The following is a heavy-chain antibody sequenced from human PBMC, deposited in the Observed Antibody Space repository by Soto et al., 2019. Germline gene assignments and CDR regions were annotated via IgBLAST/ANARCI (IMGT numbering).Heavy chain of an antibody. CDR3: ARIPRNYDSSGYYSNYYYYYGMDV. Sequence: SCPTLVNPTQTLTLTCTFSGFSLSTSGMCVSWIRQPPGEALEWLALIDWDDDKYYSTSLKTRLTISKDTSKNQVVLTMTNMDPVDTATYYCARIPRNYDSSGYYSNYYYYYGMDVWGQGTTVTVSS. CDR2: IDWDDDK. CDR1: GFSLSTSGMC. D-gene: IGHD3-22*01. J-gene: IGHJ6*02. V-gene: IGHV2-70*01.